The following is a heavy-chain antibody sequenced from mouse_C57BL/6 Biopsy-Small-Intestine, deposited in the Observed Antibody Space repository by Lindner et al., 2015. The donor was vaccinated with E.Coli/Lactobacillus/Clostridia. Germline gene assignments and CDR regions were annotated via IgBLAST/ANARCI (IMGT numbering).Heavy chain of an antibody. D-gene: IGHD1-1*01. J-gene: IGHJ1*03. V-gene: IGHV5-4*01. CDR1: GFTFSSYA. CDR3: ARDTTVSYPGYFDV. Sequence: EVQLQESGGGLVKPGGSLKLSCAASGFTFSSYAMSWVRQTPEKRLEWVATISDGGSYTYYPDNVKGRFTISRDNAKNNLYLQMSHLKSEDTAMYYCARDTTVSYPGYFDVWGTGTTVTVSS. CDR2: ISDGGSYT.